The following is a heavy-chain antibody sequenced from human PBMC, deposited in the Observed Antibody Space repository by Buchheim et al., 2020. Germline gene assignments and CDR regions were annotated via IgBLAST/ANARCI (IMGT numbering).Heavy chain of an antibody. D-gene: IGHD3-10*01. CDR1: GGSFSGYY. V-gene: IGHV4-34*01. CDR3: AMIDYYGSSDY. CDR2: INHSGST. J-gene: IGHJ4*02. Sequence: QVQLQQWGAGLLKPSETLSLTCAVYGGSFSGYYWNWIRQPPGKGLEWIGEINHSGSTNYNPSLNSRVTISVDTSKNPFSLQLSSVTAADTAVYYCAMIDYYGSSDYWGQGTL.